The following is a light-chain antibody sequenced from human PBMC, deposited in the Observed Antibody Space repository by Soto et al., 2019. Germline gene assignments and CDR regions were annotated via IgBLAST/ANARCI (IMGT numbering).Light chain of an antibody. J-gene: IGKJ1*01. CDR3: QQRSSWPLT. CDR2: DSS. CDR1: KSVSGY. Sequence: EIVLTQSPATLSLSPGERATLSCRASKSVSGYFPWYKKKPGQAPRLLIYDSSNRATGIPARFSGSGSGTDFTLTISSLEPEDFAVYYCQQRSSWPLTFGQGTKVEIK. V-gene: IGKV3-11*01.